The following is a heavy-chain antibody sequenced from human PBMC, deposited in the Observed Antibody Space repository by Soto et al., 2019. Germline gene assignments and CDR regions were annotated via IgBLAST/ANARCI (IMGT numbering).Heavy chain of an antibody. V-gene: IGHV1-3*01. CDR2: IGAGGGET. J-gene: IGHJ4*02. CDR1: GYSFIDHN. D-gene: IGHD3-22*01. CDR3: ARERQDNSGYYYHY. Sequence: ASVKVSCKTSGYSFIDHNLHWVRQAPGQRLEWMGWIGAGGGETIYSEKFQGRVSMSRDTSASTIYMELSSLVPEDTAIYYCARERQDNSGYYYHYWGQGTLVTVSS.